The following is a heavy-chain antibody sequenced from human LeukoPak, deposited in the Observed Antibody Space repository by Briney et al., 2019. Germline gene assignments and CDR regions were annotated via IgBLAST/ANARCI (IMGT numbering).Heavy chain of an antibody. D-gene: IGHD3-9*01. J-gene: IGHJ4*02. CDR3: ARDGYDILTGKDRGFDY. V-gene: IGHV4-4*07. CDR2: IYTSGST. Sequence: SETLSLTCTVSGGSISSYYWSWIRQPAGKGLVWIGHIYTSGSTNYNPSLKSRVTMSVDTSKNQFSLKLSSVTAADTAVYYCARDGYDILTGKDRGFDYWGQGTLVTVSS. CDR1: GGSISSYY.